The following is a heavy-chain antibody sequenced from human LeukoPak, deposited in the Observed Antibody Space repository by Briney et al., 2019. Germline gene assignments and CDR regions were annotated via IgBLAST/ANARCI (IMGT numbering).Heavy chain of an antibody. CDR3: ARGVLMVYAMFDY. D-gene: IGHD2-8*01. V-gene: IGHV3-15*01. J-gene: IGHJ4*02. CDR2: IKSKTDGGTT. Sequence: PGGSLRLSCAASGFTFTNAWMSWVRQAPGKGLEWVGRIKSKTDGGTTDYAAPVKGRFTISRDDSKNTLYLQMNSLKTEDTAVYYCARGVLMVYAMFDYWGQGTLVTVSS. CDR1: GFTFTNAW.